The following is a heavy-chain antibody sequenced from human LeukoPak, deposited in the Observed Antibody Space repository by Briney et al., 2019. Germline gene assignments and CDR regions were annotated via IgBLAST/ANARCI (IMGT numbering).Heavy chain of an antibody. CDR1: GYTFTSYD. CDR3: ARSLYGTGDFDY. Sequence: GASVKVSCKTSGYTFTSYDINWVRQATGQGLEWVGWMSPNSGYTGYAPKFQGRVTMTRDTSIGTAYMELNSLRSDDTAVYFCARSLYGTGDFDYWGQGTPVTVSS. CDR2: MSPNSGYT. D-gene: IGHD3-16*01. J-gene: IGHJ4*02. V-gene: IGHV1-8*01.